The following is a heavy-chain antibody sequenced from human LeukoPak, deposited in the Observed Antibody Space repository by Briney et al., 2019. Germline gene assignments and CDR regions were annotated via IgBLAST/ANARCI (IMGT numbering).Heavy chain of an antibody. V-gene: IGHV4-4*07. CDR2: IYTSGST. CDR3: ARDPFSYDSSGYYYWRGAFDI. D-gene: IGHD3-22*01. J-gene: IGHJ3*02. CDR1: GGSISSYY. Sequence: SETLSLTCTVSGGSISSYYWSWIRQPAGKGLEWIGRIYTSGSTNYNPSLKSRVTMSVDTPKNQFSLKLSSVTAADTAVYYCARDPFSYDSSGYYYWRGAFDIWGQGTMVTVSS.